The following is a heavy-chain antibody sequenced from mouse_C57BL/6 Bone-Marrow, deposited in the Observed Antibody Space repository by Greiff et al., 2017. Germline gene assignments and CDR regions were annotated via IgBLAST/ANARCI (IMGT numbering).Heavy chain of an antibody. D-gene: IGHD2-3*01. CDR1: GYTFTSYW. J-gene: IGHJ2*01. Sequence: EVQLQQSGTVLARPGASVKMSCKTSGYTFTSYWMHWVKQRPGQGLEWIGAIYPGNSDTSYNQKFKGKAKLTAVSSASTAYLELSSLTNADSAVYYCTKGFYDGYPYYWGQGTTLTVSS. V-gene: IGHV1-5*01. CDR3: TKGFYDGYPYY. CDR2: IYPGNSDT.